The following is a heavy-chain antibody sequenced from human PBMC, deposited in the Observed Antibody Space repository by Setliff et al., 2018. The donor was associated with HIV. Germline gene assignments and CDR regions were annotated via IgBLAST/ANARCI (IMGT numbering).Heavy chain of an antibody. CDR3: ARVGDYGSGGWFDP. D-gene: IGHD3-10*01. J-gene: IGHJ5*02. CDR2: ISYSGST. V-gene: IGHV4-39*07. CDR1: GGSISRRSPYY. Sequence: SETLSLTCSVSGGSISRRSPYYWGWIRQPPGKGLEWIGSISYSGSTYYNPSLKSRITISVDTSKNQFSLKLSSVTAADTAVYYCARVGDYGSGGWFDPWGQGTLVTVSS.